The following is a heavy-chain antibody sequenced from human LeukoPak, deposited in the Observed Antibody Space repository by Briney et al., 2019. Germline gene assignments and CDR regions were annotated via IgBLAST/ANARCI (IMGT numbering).Heavy chain of an antibody. V-gene: IGHV3-30*04. D-gene: IGHD1-1*01. J-gene: IGHJ4*02. Sequence: GGSLRLSCAASGFTFSSYAMHWVRQAPGKGLEWVAVISYDGSNKYYADSVKGRFTISRDNSKNTLYLQMNSLRAEDTAVYYCAKDEKTVLVYWGQGTLVTVSS. CDR3: AKDEKTVLVY. CDR1: GFTFSSYA. CDR2: ISYDGSNK.